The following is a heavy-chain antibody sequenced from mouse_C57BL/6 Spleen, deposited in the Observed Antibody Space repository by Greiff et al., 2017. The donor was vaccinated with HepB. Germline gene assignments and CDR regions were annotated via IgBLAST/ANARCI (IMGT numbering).Heavy chain of an antibody. V-gene: IGHV5-9*01. Sequence: LFNPLFSLTLSCAASGFTFSSYTMSWVRQTPEKRLEWVATISGGGGNTYYPDSVKGRFTISRDNAKNTLYLQMSSLRSEDTALYYCARHPGDYWGQGTTLTVSS. CDR3: ARHPGDY. CDR2: ISGGGGNT. J-gene: IGHJ2*01. CDR1: GFTFSSYT.